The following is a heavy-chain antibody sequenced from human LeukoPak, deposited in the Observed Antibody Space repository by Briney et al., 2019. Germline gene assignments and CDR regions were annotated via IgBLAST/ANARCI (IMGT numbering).Heavy chain of an antibody. V-gene: IGHV3-23*01. D-gene: IGHD3-10*01. CDR2: ISGSGGGT. CDR1: GFTFSSYA. Sequence: GGSLRLSCAASGFTFSSYAMSWVRQAPGKGLEWLSTISGSGGGTYYADSVKGRFTLSRDNSMNTLYLQMNSLRAEDTAVYYCAKDVESGRSADYWGQGTLVTVSS. CDR3: AKDVESGRSADY. J-gene: IGHJ4*02.